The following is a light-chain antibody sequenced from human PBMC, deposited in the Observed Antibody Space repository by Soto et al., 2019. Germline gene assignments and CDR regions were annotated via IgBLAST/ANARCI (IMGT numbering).Light chain of an antibody. V-gene: IGLV2-23*02. Sequence: LTQPASVSGSRGQSVTVSCTGSSSDVGTYNLVSWYQQHPGKVPKLLIYEVNKRPSGVSNRFSGSKSGNTASLTISGLXAEDEADYYCCSYAGSSTYYVFGTGTKVTVL. J-gene: IGLJ1*01. CDR2: EVN. CDR3: CSYAGSSTYYV. CDR1: SSDVGTYNL.